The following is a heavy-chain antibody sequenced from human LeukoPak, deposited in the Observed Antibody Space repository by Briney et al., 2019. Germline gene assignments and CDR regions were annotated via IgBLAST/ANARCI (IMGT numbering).Heavy chain of an antibody. D-gene: IGHD3-22*01. CDR3: AKSYDSSGYYHD. J-gene: IGHJ4*02. Sequence: GGSLRLSCAASGFTFSSYAMHWVRQAPGKGLEWVAVISYDGSNKYYADSVKGRFTISRDNSKNTLYLQMNSLRAEDTAGYYCAKSYDSSGYYHDWGQGTLVTVSS. V-gene: IGHV3-30*01. CDR2: ISYDGSNK. CDR1: GFTFSSYA.